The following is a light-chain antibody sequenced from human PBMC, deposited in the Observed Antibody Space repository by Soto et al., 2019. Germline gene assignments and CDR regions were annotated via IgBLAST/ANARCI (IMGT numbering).Light chain of an antibody. CDR1: QSVSSSY. CDR3: QQDYNLQT. V-gene: IGKV3D-7*01. Sequence: PGERVTLSCRASQSVSSSYLTWYQQKPGQAPRLLIYGAPTRATGIPARLSGSGSGTDFTLTISSLQPEDFAVYYCQQDYNLQTFGQGTKV. CDR2: GAP. J-gene: IGKJ1*01.